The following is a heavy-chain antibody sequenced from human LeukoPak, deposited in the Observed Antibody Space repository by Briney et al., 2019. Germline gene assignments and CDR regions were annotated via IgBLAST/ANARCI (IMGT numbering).Heavy chain of an antibody. CDR3: AVDYDILTGPNYYGMDV. V-gene: IGHV1-46*01. CDR1: GYTFTSYY. Sequence: ASVKVSCKASGYTFTSYYMHWVRQALGQGLEWMGIINPSGGSTSYAQKFQGRVTMTRDTSTSTVYMELSSLRSEDTAVYYCAVDYDILTGPNYYGMDVWGQGTTVTVSS. J-gene: IGHJ6*02. CDR2: INPSGGST. D-gene: IGHD3-9*01.